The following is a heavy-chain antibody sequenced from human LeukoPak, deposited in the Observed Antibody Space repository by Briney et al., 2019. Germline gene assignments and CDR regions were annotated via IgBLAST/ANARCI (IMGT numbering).Heavy chain of an antibody. CDR3: VTASVTHTRDP. V-gene: IGHV1-2*02. CDR2: MNPHSEAS. D-gene: IGHD5/OR15-5a*01. CDR1: GYAFSDVY. J-gene: IGHJ5*02. Sequence: GASVKLSCKASGYAFSDVYFNWVRQAPGQGLEWMGWMNPHSEASIYAQKFHGRVTMHTSTDTAYMELSRLRSDDTAVYYCVTASVTHTRDPWGPGTLVTVSS.